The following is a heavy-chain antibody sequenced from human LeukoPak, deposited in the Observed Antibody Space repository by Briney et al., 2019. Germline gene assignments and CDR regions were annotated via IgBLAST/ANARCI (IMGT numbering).Heavy chain of an antibody. CDR3: ARENYGDFVDWFDP. Sequence: SQTLSLTCTVSGDSITSDSGTYSWSWIRQPAGKGLEWLGHVYTSGRTNYSPSLKSRVTFSLDTSKNQFSLNLSSVTAADTAVYYCARENYGDFVDWFDPWGQGTLVTVSS. V-gene: IGHV4-61*09. CDR2: VYTSGRT. CDR1: GDSITSDSGTYS. J-gene: IGHJ5*02. D-gene: IGHD4-17*01.